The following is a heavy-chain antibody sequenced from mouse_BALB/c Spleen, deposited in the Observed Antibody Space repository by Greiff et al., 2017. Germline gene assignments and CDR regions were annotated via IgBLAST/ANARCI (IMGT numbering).Heavy chain of an antibody. V-gene: IGHV5-17*02. CDR2: ISSGSSII. Sequence: EVKVVESGGGLVQPGGSRKLSCAASGFTFSSFGMHWVRQAPEKGLEWVAYISSGSSIIYYADTVKGRFTISRDNPKNTLFLQMTSLRSEDTAMYYCASHILYAMDYWGQGTSVTVSS. CDR3: ASHILYAMDY. J-gene: IGHJ4*01. CDR1: GFTFSSFG.